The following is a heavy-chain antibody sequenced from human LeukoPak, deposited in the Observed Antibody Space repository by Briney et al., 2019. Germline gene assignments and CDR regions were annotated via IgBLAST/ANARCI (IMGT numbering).Heavy chain of an antibody. V-gene: IGHV3-7*01. D-gene: IGHD3-10*01. CDR3: ARGVRWFDP. J-gene: IGHJ5*02. Sequence: GGSLRLSCAASGFTFRSHWMTWVRQVPGKGLEWAANIQQDGGETYYVDSVTGRFTISRDNAKNSLYLQMSSLKVEDTAVYYCARGVRWFDPWGQGTLVTVSS. CDR2: IQQDGGET. CDR1: GFTFRSHW.